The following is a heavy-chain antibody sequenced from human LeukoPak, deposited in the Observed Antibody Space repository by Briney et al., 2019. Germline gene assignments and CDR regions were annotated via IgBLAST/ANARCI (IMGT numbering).Heavy chain of an antibody. Sequence: SDTLTLTCTVSGGSSTSYYWSCFRQPPVNVLELIGYINYSGGTNCDPSLKSRVTISMDTSKNQFSLKLSSVTAADTAVYYCARDSGGTADYWGQGTLVTVSS. D-gene: IGHD3-10*01. CDR3: ARDSGGTADY. J-gene: IGHJ4*02. CDR1: GGSSTSYY. V-gene: IGHV4-59*01. CDR2: INYSGGT.